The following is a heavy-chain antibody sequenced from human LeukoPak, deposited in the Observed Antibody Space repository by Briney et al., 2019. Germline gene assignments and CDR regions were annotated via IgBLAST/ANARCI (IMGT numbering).Heavy chain of an antibody. V-gene: IGHV6-1*01. CDR2: TYYRSKWSN. J-gene: IGHJ5*02. D-gene: IGHD1-1*01. CDR3: ARTTFTTFENWFDP. CDR1: GDSVSSKSAA. Sequence: SQTPSLTCAISGDSVSSKSAAWNWIRQSPSRGLEWLGRTYYRSKWSNDYAVSVKSRITINPDTSKNQFSLQLRSVTPENTAVYFCARTTFTTFENWFDPWGQGTLVTVSS.